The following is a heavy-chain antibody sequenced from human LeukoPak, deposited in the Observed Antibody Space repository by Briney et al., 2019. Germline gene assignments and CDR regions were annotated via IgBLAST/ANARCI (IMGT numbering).Heavy chain of an antibody. D-gene: IGHD6-19*01. CDR3: AQGSSGWYYFDY. CDR2: ISGSGGST. J-gene: IGHJ4*02. Sequence: PGPSLRLSCAASGFTFSSYAMSWVHHAPGQGLEWVSAISGSGGSTYYADSVKGRFIISRGNSKNTLYLQMNSLRAEDTAVYYCAQGSSGWYYFDYWGQGTLVTVSS. V-gene: IGHV3-23*01. CDR1: GFTFSSYA.